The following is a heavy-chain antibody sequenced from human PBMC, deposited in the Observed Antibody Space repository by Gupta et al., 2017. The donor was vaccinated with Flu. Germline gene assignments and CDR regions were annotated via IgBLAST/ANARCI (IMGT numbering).Heavy chain of an antibody. J-gene: IGHJ3*02. Sequence: QVQLVESGGGLVKPGGSLRLSCAAPGFPFSDYYLSWFRQAPGKGLEWVSYIRSSSSYTNYADSVKGRFTISRDNAKNSLYLQMNSLRAEDTAVYYCARDVPGYRSDYCSGGSCHQDAFDIWGQGTMVTVSS. V-gene: IGHV3-11*05. CDR1: GFPFSDYY. CDR2: IRSSSSYT. CDR3: ARDVPGYRSDYCSGGSCHQDAFDI. D-gene: IGHD2-15*01.